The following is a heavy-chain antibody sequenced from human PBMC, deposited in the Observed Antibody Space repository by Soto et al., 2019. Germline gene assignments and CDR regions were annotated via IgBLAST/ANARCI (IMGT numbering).Heavy chain of an antibody. D-gene: IGHD6-13*01. Sequence: QVQLVQSGAEVKKPGSSVKVSCKASGGTFSSYATSWVRQAPGQGLEWMGGIIPIFGTANYAQKFQGRVTITADKSTSTAYMELSSLRSEDTAVYYCARTGSIAAAGYYYYGMDVWGQGTTVTVSS. CDR1: GGTFSSYA. J-gene: IGHJ6*01. V-gene: IGHV1-69*06. CDR2: IIPIFGTA. CDR3: ARTGSIAAAGYYYYGMDV.